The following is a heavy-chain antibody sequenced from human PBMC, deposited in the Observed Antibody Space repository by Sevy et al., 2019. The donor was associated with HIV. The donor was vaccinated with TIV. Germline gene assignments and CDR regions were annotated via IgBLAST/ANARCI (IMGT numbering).Heavy chain of an antibody. CDR2: IYPGDSDT. CDR1: GYSFTSYW. CDR3: ARLGGNCSGDCFLYYFDY. D-gene: IGHD2-21*01. V-gene: IGHV5-51*01. Sequence: GESLKISCKGSGYSFTSYWIGWVRQMPGKGLEWMGIIYPGDSDTRYSQSIEGQVTISADKSISTAYLQCSSLKASDTDMYNCARLGGNCSGDCFLYYFDYWGQGTLVTVSS. J-gene: IGHJ4*02.